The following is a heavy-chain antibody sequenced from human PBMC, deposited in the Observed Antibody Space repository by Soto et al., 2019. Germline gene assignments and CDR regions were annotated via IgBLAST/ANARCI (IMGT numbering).Heavy chain of an antibody. CDR3: ARVMYATWSTFDA. J-gene: IGHJ4*01. V-gene: IGHV3-48*03. D-gene: IGHD1-26*01. CDR1: GFTFSSYE. CDR2: ITRGGTI. Sequence: EVQVVESGGGSVQPGGSLRLSCAVSGFTFSSYEMSWVRQAPGKGLDWVSYITRGGTIYYADSVKGRFTISKDNAKNSLYQQMSSLRAEDTALYYCARVMYATWSTFDAWRHGTLITVSS.